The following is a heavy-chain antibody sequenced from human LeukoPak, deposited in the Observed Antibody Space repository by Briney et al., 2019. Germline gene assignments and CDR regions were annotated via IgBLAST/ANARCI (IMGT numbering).Heavy chain of an antibody. CDR2: IYYSWTT. J-gene: IGHJ5*02. Sequence: PSETLSLTCTVSGGSISSSPYYWGWIRQPPGKGLEWIGSIYYSWTTHYSPSLESRVTISGDTSKNQFSLKLASVTAADTAIYYCAKGAGGFSYYNWFDPWGQGTLVTVSS. CDR1: GGSISSSPYY. CDR3: AKGAGGFSYYNWFDP. D-gene: IGHD5-18*01. V-gene: IGHV4-39*07.